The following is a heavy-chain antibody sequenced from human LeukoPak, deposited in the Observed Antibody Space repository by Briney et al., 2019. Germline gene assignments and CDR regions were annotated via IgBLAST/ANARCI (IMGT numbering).Heavy chain of an antibody. D-gene: IGHD2-2*01. CDR1: GFTFSSYW. Sequence: GGSLRLSCAASGFTFSSYWMSWVRQAPGKGLERVANIKQDGSEKYYVDSVKGRFTISRDNAENSLYLQVNSLRAEDTAVYYCARASRGYCSSTSCYFDYWGQGTLVTVSS. J-gene: IGHJ4*02. CDR2: IKQDGSEK. CDR3: ARASRGYCSSTSCYFDY. V-gene: IGHV3-7*01.